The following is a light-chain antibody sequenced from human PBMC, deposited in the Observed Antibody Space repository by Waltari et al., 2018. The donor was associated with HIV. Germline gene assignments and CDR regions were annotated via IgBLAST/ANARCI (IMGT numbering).Light chain of an antibody. CDR2: EFS. J-gene: IGLJ2*01. CDR3: SSYSRGALL. V-gene: IGLV2-14*01. Sequence: QSVLTQPASVSGSPGQSLTLSFHASSTYFGSYYYVSWYQQSPDKAPKRIIYEFSYRPSGVSSRFSGSKSGNTASLTISGLQTEDEAYYHCSSYSRGALLFGGGTKVTVL. CDR1: STYFGSYYY.